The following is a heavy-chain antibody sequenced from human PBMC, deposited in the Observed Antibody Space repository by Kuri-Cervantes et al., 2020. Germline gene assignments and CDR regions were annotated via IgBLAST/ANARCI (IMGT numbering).Heavy chain of an antibody. D-gene: IGHD3-10*01. V-gene: IGHV3-73*01. CDR3: TNWRGGGDY. J-gene: IGHJ4*02. Sequence: GESLKISCAVSGFTFSGSAMHWVRQASGKGLEWVGRIRSKANNYATTYAASVKGRFTISRDDSKNTAYLQMNSLRAEDTAVYFCTNWRGGGDYWGQGTLVTVSS. CDR2: IRSKANNYAT. CDR1: GFTFSGSA.